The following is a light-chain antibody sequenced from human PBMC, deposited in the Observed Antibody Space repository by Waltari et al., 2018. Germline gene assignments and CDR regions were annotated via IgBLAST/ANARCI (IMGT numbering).Light chain of an antibody. Sequence: SYELPQPPSISVSPGQTARITSPKKALPKRPTHWYPQKPGQAPILVIYKDFERPSGIPERFSGSSSGTAITLTISGVQAEDEADYYCQSADSSGTYVFGTGTKVTVL. CDR2: KDF. CDR3: QSADSSGTYV. V-gene: IGLV3-25*03. CDR1: ALPKRP. J-gene: IGLJ1*01.